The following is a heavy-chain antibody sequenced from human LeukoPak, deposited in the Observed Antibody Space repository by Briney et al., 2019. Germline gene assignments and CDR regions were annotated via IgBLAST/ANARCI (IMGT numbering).Heavy chain of an antibody. D-gene: IGHD4-11*01. CDR2: IYYSGST. CDR3: ASCTVSSYYYYMDV. CDR1: GGSISSYY. Sequence: PETLSLTCTVSGGSISSYYWSWIRQPPGKGLEWIGYIYYSGSTNYNPSLKSRVTISVDTSKNQFSLKLSSVTAADTAVYYCASCTVSSYYYYMDVWGKGTTVTVSS. V-gene: IGHV4-59*08. J-gene: IGHJ6*03.